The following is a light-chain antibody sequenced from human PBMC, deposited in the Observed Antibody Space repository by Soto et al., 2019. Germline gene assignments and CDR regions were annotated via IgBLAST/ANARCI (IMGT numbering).Light chain of an antibody. CDR2: GNS. CDR1: SSNIGAGYD. Sequence: QSVLTQPPSVYGAPGQRVTISCTGSSSNIGAGYDVHWYQQLPGTAPKLLIYGNSNRPSGVPDRFSGSKSGTSASLAITGLQAEDEADYYCQSYDSSLSGRGVVFGGGTKLTVL. V-gene: IGLV1-40*01. CDR3: QSYDSSLSGRGVV. J-gene: IGLJ2*01.